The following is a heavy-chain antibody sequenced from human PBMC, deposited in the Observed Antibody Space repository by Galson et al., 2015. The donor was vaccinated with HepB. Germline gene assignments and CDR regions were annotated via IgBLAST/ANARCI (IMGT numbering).Heavy chain of an antibody. CDR1: GFTFSDYY. CDR2: IRGSGASI. J-gene: IGHJ6*02. D-gene: IGHD1-26*01. V-gene: IGHV3-11*01. CDR3: ARGGYALDV. Sequence: SLRLSCAASGFTFSDYYMTWIRQAPGKGLEWVSYIRGSGASIYYADSVKGRFTISRDNAKNSLYLQMNNLRAEDTAVYYCARGGYALDVWGQGTTVTVSS.